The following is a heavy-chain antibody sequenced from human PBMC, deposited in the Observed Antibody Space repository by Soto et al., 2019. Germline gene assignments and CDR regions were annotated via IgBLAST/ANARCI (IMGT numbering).Heavy chain of an antibody. D-gene: IGHD2-8*01. V-gene: IGHV6-1*01. CDR1: VDSLSSNSHA. Sequence: RSLSWAIPVDSLSSNSHAWNWIRQSPSRGLEWLGRTYYRSKWYNDYAVVVKSRLTITPDTSKNQFSLQLNSVTPEDTAVYYCARAIGPMLFDVWGQGTMVTVSS. J-gene: IGHJ3*01. CDR2: TYYRSKWYN. CDR3: ARAIGPMLFDV.